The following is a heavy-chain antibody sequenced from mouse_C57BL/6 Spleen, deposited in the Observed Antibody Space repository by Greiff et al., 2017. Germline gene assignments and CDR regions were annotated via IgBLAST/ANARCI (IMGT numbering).Heavy chain of an antibody. CDR1: GFTFSDYY. Sequence: EVQVVESEGGLVQPGSSMKLSCTASGFTFSDYYMAWVRQVPEKGLEWVANINYDGSSTYYLDSLKSRFIISRDNAKNILYLQMSSLKSEDTATYYWARESSGYAMDYWGQGTSVTVSS. J-gene: IGHJ4*01. V-gene: IGHV5-16*01. D-gene: IGHD3-2*02. CDR3: ARESSGYAMDY. CDR2: INYDGSST.